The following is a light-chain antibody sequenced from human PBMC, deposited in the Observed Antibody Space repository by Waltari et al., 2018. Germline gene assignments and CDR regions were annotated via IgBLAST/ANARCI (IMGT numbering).Light chain of an antibody. CDR1: QSISKY. J-gene: IGKJ1*01. CDR2: HAS. Sequence: EIVLTQSPDTLSFSTGGRATLSCRAIQSISKYLAWYQQKPGQAPRLLIYHASSRSTGIPDRFSGSGSGTDFSLTINRLEPEDFAVYYCQHYVSLPATFGQGTKLEIK. V-gene: IGKV3-20*01. CDR3: QHYVSLPAT.